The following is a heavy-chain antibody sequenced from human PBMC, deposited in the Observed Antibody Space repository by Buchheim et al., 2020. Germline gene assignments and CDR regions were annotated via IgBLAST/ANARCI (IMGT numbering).Heavy chain of an antibody. Sequence: EVQLVESGGGLVQPGGSLRLSCAASGFTVSSNYMSWVRQAPGKGLEWVSVIYSGGSTYYADSVKGRFTISRDNSKNTLYLQMNSLRAEDKAGYYCARNWNDREYGMDVWGQGTT. D-gene: IGHD1-1*01. CDR1: GFTVSSNY. CDR3: ARNWNDREYGMDV. J-gene: IGHJ6*02. CDR2: IYSGGST. V-gene: IGHV3-66*01.